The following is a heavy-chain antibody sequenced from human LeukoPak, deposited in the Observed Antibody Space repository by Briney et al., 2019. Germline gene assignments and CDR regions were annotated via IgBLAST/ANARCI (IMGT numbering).Heavy chain of an antibody. CDR3: ASRGGYKFRFTDYYYYYMDV. CDR2: INHSGNT. J-gene: IGHJ6*03. V-gene: IGHV4-34*01. CDR1: GGSFSGHY. D-gene: IGHD5-24*01. Sequence: SETLSLTCAVYGGSFSGHYWSWIRQPPGKGLEWVGEINHSGNTNYNPSLKSRVTVSVDTSKNQFSLKLSSVTAAVTAVYYCASRGGYKFRFTDYYYYYMDVWGNGTTVTVSS.